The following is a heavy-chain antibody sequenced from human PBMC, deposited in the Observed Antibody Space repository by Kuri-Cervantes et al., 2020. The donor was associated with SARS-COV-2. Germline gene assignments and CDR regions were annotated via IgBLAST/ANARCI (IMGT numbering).Heavy chain of an antibody. CDR3: AKGSDFPDY. CDR1: GFTFDDYG. D-gene: IGHD3-3*01. V-gene: IGHV3-20*04. CDR2: INWNGGST. J-gene: IGHJ4*02. Sequence: GESLKISCAASGFTFDDYGMSWVRQAPGKGLEWVSGINWNGGSTGYADSVKGRFTISRDNAKNSLYLQMDSLRAEDTAVYYCAKGSDFPDYWGQGTLVTVSS.